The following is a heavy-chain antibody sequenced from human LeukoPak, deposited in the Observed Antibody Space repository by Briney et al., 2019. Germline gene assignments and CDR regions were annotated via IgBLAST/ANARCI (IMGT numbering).Heavy chain of an antibody. J-gene: IGHJ4*02. V-gene: IGHV1-2*02. CDR2: INPNSGGT. CDR1: GYTFTGYY. CDR3: ARATVDTAMVTDGYYFDY. Sequence: GASVKVSCKASGYTFTGYYMHWVRQAPGQGLEWMGGINPNSGGTNYAQKFQGRVTMTRYTSITTAYMELSRLRSDDTAVYYCARATVDTAMVTDGYYFDYWGQGTLVTVSS. D-gene: IGHD5-18*01.